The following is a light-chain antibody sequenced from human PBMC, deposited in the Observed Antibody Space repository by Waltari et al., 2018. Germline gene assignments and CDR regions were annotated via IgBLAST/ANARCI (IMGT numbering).Light chain of an antibody. CDR1: NTGREN. V-gene: IGLV3-9*01. Sequence: SYELTQPLSVSVALGQTARITCGGNNTGRENVHWYQQKPGQAPVLVIYRDSNRPSGIPERVSGSNSGNTATLTISRAQAGNEADYYCQVWDSSTVVFGGGTKLTVL. J-gene: IGLJ2*01. CDR2: RDS. CDR3: QVWDSSTVV.